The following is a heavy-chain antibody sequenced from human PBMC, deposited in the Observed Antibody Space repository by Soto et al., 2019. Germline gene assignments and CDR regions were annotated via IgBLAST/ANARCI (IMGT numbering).Heavy chain of an antibody. CDR2: IWYDGNNK. V-gene: IGHV3-33*01. Sequence: PGGSLRLSCAASGFTFSSYGMHWVRQAPGKGLEWVAVIWYDGNNKYYADSVKGRFTISRDNSKNTLYLQMNSLRAEDTAVYYCARDGSRRYYDSSGYYPGHWGQGTPVTVSS. CDR3: ARDGSRRYYDSSGYYPGH. J-gene: IGHJ4*02. D-gene: IGHD3-22*01. CDR1: GFTFSSYG.